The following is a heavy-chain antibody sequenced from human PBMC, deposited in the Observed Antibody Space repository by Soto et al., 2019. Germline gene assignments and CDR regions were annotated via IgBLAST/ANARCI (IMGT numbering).Heavy chain of an antibody. CDR1: GFTFSSYA. D-gene: IGHD6-6*01. J-gene: IGHJ6*02. CDR3: ARXRESSSSHYYYYYGMDV. V-gene: IGHV3-30-3*01. CDR2: ISYDGSNK. Sequence: GGSLRLSCAASGFTFSSYAMHWVRQAPGKGLEWVAVISYDGSNKYYADSVKGRFTISRDNSRNTLYLQMNSLRAEDTAVYYCARXRESSSSHYYYYYGMDVWGQGTTVTVSS.